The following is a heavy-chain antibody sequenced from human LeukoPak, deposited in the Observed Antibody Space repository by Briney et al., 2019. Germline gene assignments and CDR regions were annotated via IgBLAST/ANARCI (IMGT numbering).Heavy chain of an antibody. CDR3: AKDPYRVVVATGNYLDP. CDR2: ISSNGGST. V-gene: IGHV3-64*04. D-gene: IGHD2-21*01. CDR1: GFTFSSYA. J-gene: IGHJ5*02. Sequence: GGSLRLSCSASGFTFSSYAMHWVRQAPGKGLEYVSAISSNGGSTYYADSVKGRFTISRDNSKNTLYLQMNSLRVEDTAVYYCAKDPYRVVVATGNYLDPWGQGTLVTVSA.